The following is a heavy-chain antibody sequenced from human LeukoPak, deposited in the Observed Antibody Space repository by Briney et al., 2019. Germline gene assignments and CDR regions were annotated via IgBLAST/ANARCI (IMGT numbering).Heavy chain of an antibody. V-gene: IGHV3-21*01. Sequence: PGGSLSLSCAASGFTFSSYSMNWVRQAPGKGLEWVSSISSSSSYIHYADSMKGRFTISRDNAKDSLYLQMNSLRAEDTAVYYCARKGATTSASHFDCWGQGTLVTVSS. J-gene: IGHJ4*02. CDR1: GFTFSSYS. CDR3: ARKGATTSASHFDC. D-gene: IGHD5-12*01. CDR2: ISSSSSYI.